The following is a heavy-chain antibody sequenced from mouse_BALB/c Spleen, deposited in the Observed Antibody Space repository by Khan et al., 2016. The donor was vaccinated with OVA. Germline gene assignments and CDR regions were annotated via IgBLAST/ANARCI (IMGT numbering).Heavy chain of an antibody. J-gene: IGHJ4*01. V-gene: IGHV9-3-1*01. D-gene: IGHD2-14*01. CDR1: GYTFRDNG. CDR3: ARVGYNGTMDS. CDR2: INTYTGEP. Sequence: QVQLQQSGPELKKPGETVKISCKASGYTFRDNGMNWVKQAPGKGLKWMGWINTYTGEPTYADDFKGRFVFSLETSANTAYLQINNLKNEDTATYFCARVGYNGTMDSWGQGTSVTVSS.